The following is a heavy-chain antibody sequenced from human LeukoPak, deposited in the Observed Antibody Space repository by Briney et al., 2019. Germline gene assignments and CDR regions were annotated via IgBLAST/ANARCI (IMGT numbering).Heavy chain of an antibody. D-gene: IGHD2-21*01. CDR1: GDSLSSYF. V-gene: IGHV4-38-2*02. Sequence: SETLSLTCTVSGDSLSSYFWSWIRQSPGKGLEWIGTIYHSGSTYYNPSLKSRVTISVDTSKNQISLRLSSVTAADTAIYYCARGNSDRFPPYMDYWGQGILVIVSS. CDR2: IYHSGST. CDR3: ARGNSDRFPPYMDY. J-gene: IGHJ4*02.